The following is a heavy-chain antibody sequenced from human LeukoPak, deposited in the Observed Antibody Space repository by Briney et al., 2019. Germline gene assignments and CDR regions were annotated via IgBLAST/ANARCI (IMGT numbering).Heavy chain of an antibody. J-gene: IGHJ4*02. CDR2: IYYSGST. Sequence: SATLSLTCTVSGGSFSSYYWTWIRQPPGKGLEWIGYIYYSGSTSYNPSLKSRVTISVDTPKKQFSLELRSVTAADTAVYYCGSISSFLVWDWGQGTLVTVSS. CDR1: GGSFSSYY. CDR3: GSISSFLVWD. V-gene: IGHV4-59*08. D-gene: IGHD3-3*02.